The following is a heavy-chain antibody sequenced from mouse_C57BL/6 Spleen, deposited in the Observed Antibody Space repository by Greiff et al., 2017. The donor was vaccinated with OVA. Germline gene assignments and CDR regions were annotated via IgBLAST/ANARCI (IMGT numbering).Heavy chain of an antibody. J-gene: IGHJ2*01. V-gene: IGHV3-6*01. CDR3: ARAWGAFFDY. CDR2: ISYDGSN. CDR1: GYSITSGYY. Sequence: VQLQQSGPGLVKPSQSLSLTCSVTGYSITSGYYWNWIRQFPGNKLEWMGYISYDGSNNYNPSLKNRISITRDTSKNQFFLKLNSVTTEDTSTYYCARAWGAFFDYWGQGTTLTVSS.